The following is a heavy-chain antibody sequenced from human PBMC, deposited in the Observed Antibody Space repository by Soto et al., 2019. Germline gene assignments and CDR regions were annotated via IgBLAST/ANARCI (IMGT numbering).Heavy chain of an antibody. CDR1: GYSFTSYW. CDR2: IYPGDSDT. D-gene: IGHD6-19*01. CDR3: ARQPYSSGTLDYYYGMDV. Sequence: ESLKISCKGSGYSFTSYWIGWVRQMPGKGLEWMGIIYPGDSDTRYSPSFQGQVTISADKSISTAYLQWSSLKASDTAMYYCARQPYSSGTLDYYYGMDVWGQGTTVTVSS. J-gene: IGHJ6*02. V-gene: IGHV5-51*01.